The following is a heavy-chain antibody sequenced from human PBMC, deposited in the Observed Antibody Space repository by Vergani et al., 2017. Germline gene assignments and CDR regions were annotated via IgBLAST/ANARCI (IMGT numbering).Heavy chain of an antibody. CDR2: IIPIFGTA. CDR3: ARGLVQLLYEEWYFDL. J-gene: IGHJ2*01. D-gene: IGHD2-2*02. V-gene: IGHV1-69*01. Sequence: QVQLVQSGAEVKKPGSSVKVSCKSSGGTFSSYAISWVRQAPGQGLEWMGGIIPIFGTANYAQKFQGRVTITADESTSTAYMELSSLRSEDTAVYYCARGLVQLLYEEWYFDLWGRGTLVTVSS. CDR1: GGTFSSYA.